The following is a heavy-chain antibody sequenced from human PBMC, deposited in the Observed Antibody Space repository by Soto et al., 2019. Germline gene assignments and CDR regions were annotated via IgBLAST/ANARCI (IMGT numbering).Heavy chain of an antibody. CDR2: IYYSGST. Sequence: SETLSLTCTVSGGSISSGDYYWSWIRQPPGKGLEWIGYIYYSGSTYYNPSLKSRVTISVDTSKNQFSLKLSSVTAADTAVYYCARDRVAEIDDAGFDPWGQGTLVTVS. CDR3: ARDRVAEIDDAGFDP. D-gene: IGHD3-3*01. V-gene: IGHV4-30-4*01. J-gene: IGHJ5*02. CDR1: GGSISSGDYY.